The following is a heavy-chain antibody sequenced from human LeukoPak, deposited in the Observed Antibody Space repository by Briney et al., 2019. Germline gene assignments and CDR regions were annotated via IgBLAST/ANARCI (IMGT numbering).Heavy chain of an antibody. CDR2: IGNSSSTI. J-gene: IGHJ6*03. CDR3: ATICSTSCYGYYMDV. V-gene: IGHV3-48*01. D-gene: IGHD2-2*01. CDR1: GFTFSSYS. Sequence: GGSLRLSCAASGFTFSSYSINWVRQAPGKGLEWVSYIGNSSSTIYYTDSVKGRFTISRDNAKNSLYLQMNSLRVEDTAVYYCATICSTSCYGYYMDVWGKGTTVTVSS.